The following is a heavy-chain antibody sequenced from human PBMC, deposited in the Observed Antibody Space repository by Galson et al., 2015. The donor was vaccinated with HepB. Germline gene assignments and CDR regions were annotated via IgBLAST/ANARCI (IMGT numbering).Heavy chain of an antibody. CDR1: GFTFGNYW. CDR3: ARAGGYSTILPAALDY. V-gene: IGHV3-7*03. J-gene: IGHJ4*02. CDR2: IELYGSEK. Sequence: SLRLSCAASGFTFGNYWMTWVRQAPGKGLEWVANIELYGSEKYYVDSVRGRFTISRDNAQNSLYLQMNSLRVEDTAVYYCARAGGYSTILPAALDYWGQGTLVTVSS. D-gene: IGHD2-2*01.